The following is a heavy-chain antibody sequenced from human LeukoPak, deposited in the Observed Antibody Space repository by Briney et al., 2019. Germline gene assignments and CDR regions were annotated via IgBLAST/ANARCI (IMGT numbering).Heavy chain of an antibody. Sequence: KPSETLSLTCTVSGGSISSSSYYWGWIRQPPGKGLEWIGSIYYSGSTYYNPSLKSRVTISVDTSKNQFSLKLSSVTAADTAVYYCAREAVVSIAVAGVFDYWGQGTLVTVSS. D-gene: IGHD6-19*01. V-gene: IGHV4-39*07. CDR2: IYYSGST. CDR3: AREAVVSIAVAGVFDY. CDR1: GGSISSSSYY. J-gene: IGHJ4*02.